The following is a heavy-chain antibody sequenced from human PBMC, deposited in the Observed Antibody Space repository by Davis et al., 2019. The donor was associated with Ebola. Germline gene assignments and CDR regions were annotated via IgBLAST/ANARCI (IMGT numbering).Heavy chain of an antibody. J-gene: IGHJ6*02. D-gene: IGHD3-3*01. V-gene: IGHV4-31*03. CDR3: ARGSKVLYDFWSGYYRYYYYGMDV. CDR1: GGSISSGGYY. Sequence: MPSETLSLTCTVSGGSISSGGYYWSWIRQHPGKGLEWIGYIYYSGSTNYNPSLKSRVTISVDTSKNQFSLKLSSVTAADTAVYYCARGSKVLYDFWSGYYRYYYYGMDVWGQGTTVTVSS. CDR2: IYYSGST.